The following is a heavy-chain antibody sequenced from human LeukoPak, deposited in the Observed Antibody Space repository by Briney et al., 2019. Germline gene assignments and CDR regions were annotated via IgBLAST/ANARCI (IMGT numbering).Heavy chain of an antibody. J-gene: IGHJ4*02. CDR1: GYSFTSYW. Sequence: GESLKISCKGSGYSFTSYWIGWVRQMPGKGLEWMGSIYPGDSDTRYSPSFQGQVTISADKSISTAYLQWSSLKASDTAMYYCARRGYCSSTRCYQYDYWGQGTLVTVSS. CDR2: IYPGDSDT. D-gene: IGHD2-2*01. CDR3: ARRGYCSSTRCYQYDY. V-gene: IGHV5-51*01.